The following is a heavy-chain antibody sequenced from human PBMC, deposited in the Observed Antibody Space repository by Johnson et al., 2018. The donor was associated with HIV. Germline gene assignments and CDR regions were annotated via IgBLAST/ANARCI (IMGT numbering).Heavy chain of an antibody. CDR1: GFTFNNYG. CDR3: ARPYILLQLVSAFDI. D-gene: IGHD6-13*01. Sequence: QVQLVESGGGVVQPGRSLRLSCAASGFTFNNYGMHWVRQAPGKGLEWVAVIWHDGSNKFYLDSVKGRFTISRDNFKNTLYLQMNSLRDEDTAVYCCARPYILLQLVSAFDIWGQGTMVTVSS. J-gene: IGHJ3*02. V-gene: IGHV3-33*01. CDR2: IWHDGSNK.